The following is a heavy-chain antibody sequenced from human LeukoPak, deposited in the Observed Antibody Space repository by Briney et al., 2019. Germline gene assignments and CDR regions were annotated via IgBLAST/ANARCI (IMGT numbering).Heavy chain of an antibody. V-gene: IGHV6-1*01. CDR3: ARQSGGFDY. CDR2: TYYRSKWYN. CDR1: GHSVSSNSVA. Sequence: SQTLSLTCAISGHSVSSNSVAWNWIRQSPSRGLEWLGRTYYRSKWYNDYAVSVKGRITINPDTSKNQFSLQLNSVTPEDTALYYCARQSGGFDYWGQGTLVTVSS. J-gene: IGHJ4*02. D-gene: IGHD6-25*01.